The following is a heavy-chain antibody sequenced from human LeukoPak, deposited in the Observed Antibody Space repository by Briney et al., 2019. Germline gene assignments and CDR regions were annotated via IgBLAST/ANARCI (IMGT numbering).Heavy chain of an antibody. CDR2: ISSSSSYI. V-gene: IGHV3-21*05. CDR3: ARDSGIAAAGSFDY. Sequence: GGSLRLSCAASRFTFSSYWMSWVRQAPGKGLEWVSYISSSSSYIYYADSVKGRFTISRDNAKNSLYLQMNSLRAEDTAVYYCARDSGIAAAGSFDYWGQGTLVTVSS. J-gene: IGHJ4*02. D-gene: IGHD6-13*01. CDR1: RFTFSSYW.